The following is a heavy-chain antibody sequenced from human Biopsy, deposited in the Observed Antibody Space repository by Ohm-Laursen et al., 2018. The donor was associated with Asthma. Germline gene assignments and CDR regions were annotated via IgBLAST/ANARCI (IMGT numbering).Heavy chain of an antibody. Sequence: SQTLSLTCTVSGVYMTPISYYWDWIRQAPGKGLEWIGYISYGGKTSYNPSLKNRITISRDTSKNQFSLRLTSVTAADTAVYFCARRIAIFGVVQKDHGMDAWGQGTTVIVSS. V-gene: IGHV4-39*01. D-gene: IGHD3-3*01. J-gene: IGHJ6*02. CDR1: GVYMTPISYY. CDR3: ARRIAIFGVVQKDHGMDA. CDR2: ISYGGKT.